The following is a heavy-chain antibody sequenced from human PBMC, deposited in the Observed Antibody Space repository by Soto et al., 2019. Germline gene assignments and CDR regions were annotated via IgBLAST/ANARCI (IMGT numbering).Heavy chain of an antibody. Sequence: QVHLVQSGAEVRKPGSSVKVSCEASGGTFSSYSITWVRQAPGQGLEWMGGIIPIFGSSNYAQKFQCRVTVTADKSKNTVFMVLTRLISEDTALYFCATKPIRGREYCYFVHWVLGTLLTVSS. CDR1: GGTFSSYS. CDR3: ATKPIRGREYCYFVH. D-gene: IGHD2-8*02. J-gene: IGHJ4*02. CDR2: IIPIFGSS. V-gene: IGHV1-69*06.